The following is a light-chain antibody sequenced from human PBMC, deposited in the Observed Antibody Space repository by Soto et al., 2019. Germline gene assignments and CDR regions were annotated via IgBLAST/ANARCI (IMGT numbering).Light chain of an antibody. Sequence: QSALTQPASVSGSPGQSITISCTGTSSDVGGYNFVSWYQQRPDKAPKLMIYEVSNRPSGVSNRFSGSKSGNTASLTISGLQAEDEADYYCSSYTRSSTYVFGTGTKLTV. CDR1: SSDVGGYNF. CDR3: SSYTRSSTYV. CDR2: EVS. J-gene: IGLJ1*01. V-gene: IGLV2-14*01.